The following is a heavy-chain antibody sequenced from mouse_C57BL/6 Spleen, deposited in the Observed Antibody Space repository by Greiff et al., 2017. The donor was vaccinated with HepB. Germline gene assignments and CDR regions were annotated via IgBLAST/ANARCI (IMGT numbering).Heavy chain of an antibody. D-gene: IGHD4-1*02. CDR3: ASSTGYYFDY. J-gene: IGHJ2*01. V-gene: IGHV7-3*01. CDR2: IRNKANGYTT. Sequence: EVKLVESGGGLVQPGGSLSLSCAASGFTFTDYYMSWVRQPPGKALEWLGFIRNKANGYTTEYSASVKGRFTISRDNSQSILYLQMNALIAEDSATYYCASSTGYYFDYWGQGTTLTVSS. CDR1: GFTFTDYY.